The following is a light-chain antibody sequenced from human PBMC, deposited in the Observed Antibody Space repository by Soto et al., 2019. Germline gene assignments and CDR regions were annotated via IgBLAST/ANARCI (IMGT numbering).Light chain of an antibody. CDR3: GSYADSNNYV. J-gene: IGLJ1*01. CDR2: EVN. V-gene: IGLV2-8*01. CDR1: SSDVGSYNY. Sequence: QSALTQPPSASGSPGQSVTISCTGTSSDVGSYNYVSWYQHHPGKAPKVMIDEVNKRPSGVPDRFSGSKSGNTASLTVSGLQAEDEADYYCGSYADSNNYVFGTGTKLTVL.